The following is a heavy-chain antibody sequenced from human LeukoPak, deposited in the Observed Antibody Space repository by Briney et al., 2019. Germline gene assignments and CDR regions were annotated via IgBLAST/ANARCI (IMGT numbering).Heavy chain of an antibody. Sequence: PSETLSLTCTVSGGSISSSSYYWGWIRQPPGKGLEWIGSIYYSGSTYYNPSLKSRVTISVDTPKNQFSLKLSSVTAADTAVYYCARLDSSGYYASSYFDYWGQGTLVTVSS. V-gene: IGHV4-39*01. CDR1: GGSISSSSYY. CDR3: ARLDSSGYYASSYFDY. D-gene: IGHD3-22*01. CDR2: IYYSGST. J-gene: IGHJ4*02.